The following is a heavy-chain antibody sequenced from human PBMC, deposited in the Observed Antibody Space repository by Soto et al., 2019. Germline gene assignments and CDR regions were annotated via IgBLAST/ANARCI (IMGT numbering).Heavy chain of an antibody. CDR2: IFPGDSDT. CDR3: ARHGGMAVTGINNNWFDP. CDR1: GYIFSNYW. V-gene: IGHV5-51*01. D-gene: IGHD6-19*01. Sequence: PGESLKISCKGSGYIFSNYWIGWVRQMPGKGLEWMGVIFPGDSDTRYSPSFQGQVTISVDKSINTAYLQWSSLKASDTAMYYCARHGGMAVTGINNNWFDPWGQGTLVTVSS. J-gene: IGHJ5*02.